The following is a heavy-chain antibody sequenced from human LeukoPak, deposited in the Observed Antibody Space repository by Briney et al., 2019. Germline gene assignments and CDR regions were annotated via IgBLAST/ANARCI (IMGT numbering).Heavy chain of an antibody. CDR1: RFTFSNYW. CDR2: INQDGSKK. Sequence: GGSLRLSCVASRFTFSNYWMSWVRQAPGKGLEWVADINQDGSKKRYADSMKGRFTISRDNAKESLYLQLNSLRAEDTAVYYCAKWGPYCVGDYCPALDSWGPGTLVTVSS. CDR3: AKWGPYCVGDYCPALDS. J-gene: IGHJ4*02. V-gene: IGHV3-7*01. D-gene: IGHD2-21*02.